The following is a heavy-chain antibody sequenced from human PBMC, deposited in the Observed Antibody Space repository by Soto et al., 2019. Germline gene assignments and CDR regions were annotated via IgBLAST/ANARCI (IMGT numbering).Heavy chain of an antibody. V-gene: IGHV3-74*01. CDR2: INSDGSST. D-gene: IGHD4-17*01. CDR3: ARDSYGDYGYYYGMDV. CDR1: GFTFSSYW. Sequence: LRLSCAASGFTFSSYWMHWVRQAPGKGLVWVSRINSDGSSTSYADSVKGRFTISRDNAKNTLYLQMNSLRAEDTAVYYCARDSYGDYGYYYGMDVWGQGTTVTVSS. J-gene: IGHJ6*02.